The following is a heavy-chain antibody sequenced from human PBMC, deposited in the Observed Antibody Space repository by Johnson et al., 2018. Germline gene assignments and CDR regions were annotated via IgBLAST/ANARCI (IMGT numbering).Heavy chain of an antibody. CDR3: ASHGYNWNDGYFQH. CDR1: GFTFSSYS. V-gene: IGHV3-21*01. Sequence: VQLVESGGGLVKPGGSLRLSCAASGFTFSSYSMNWVRQAPGKGLEWVSSISSSSSYIYYADSVKGRFTISRDNAKNSLYLQMNSLRAEDTAVYYCASHGYNWNDGYFQHWGQGTLVTVSS. CDR2: ISSSSSYI. J-gene: IGHJ1*01. D-gene: IGHD1-1*01.